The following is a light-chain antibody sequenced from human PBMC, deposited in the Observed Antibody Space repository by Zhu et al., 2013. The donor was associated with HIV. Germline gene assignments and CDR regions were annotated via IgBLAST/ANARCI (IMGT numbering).Light chain of an antibody. Sequence: DIQLTQSPSFLSSSVGDRVTITCRASQNVETWVAWYQQRPRQAPKLLIYKSSTLQSGVPSRFLGSGSGTDFALSISGLQPDDFSTYYCQQYGTYPWTFGRGTRV. CDR3: QQYGTYPWT. CDR2: KSS. V-gene: IGKV1-5*03. CDR1: QNVETW. J-gene: IGKJ1*01.